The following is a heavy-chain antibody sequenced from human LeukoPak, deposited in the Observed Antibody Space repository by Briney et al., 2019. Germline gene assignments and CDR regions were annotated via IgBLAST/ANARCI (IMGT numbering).Heavy chain of an antibody. D-gene: IGHD4-17*01. V-gene: IGHV4-38-2*01. J-gene: IGHJ4*02. CDR1: GYSISSGYY. Sequence: PSETLSLTCAVSGYSISSGYYWGWIRQPPGKGLEWIGSIYHSGSTYYNPSLKSRVTISVDTSKSQFSLKLSSVPAADTAVYYCARWDDYGDGPDYWGQGTLVTVSS. CDR3: ARWDDYGDGPDY. CDR2: IYHSGST.